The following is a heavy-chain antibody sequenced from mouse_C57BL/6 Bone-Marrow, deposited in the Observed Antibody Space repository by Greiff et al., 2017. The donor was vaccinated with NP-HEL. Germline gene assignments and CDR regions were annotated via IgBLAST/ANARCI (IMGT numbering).Heavy chain of an antibody. V-gene: IGHV1-64*01. J-gene: IGHJ1*03. Sequence: QVQLQQPGAELVKPGASVKLSCKASGYTFTSYWMHWVKQRPGQGLEWIGMIHPNSGSTNYNEKFKSKATLTVDKSSSTAYMQLSSLTSEDSAVYYCARGTTVVAPYWDFDVWGTGTTVTVSS. D-gene: IGHD1-1*01. CDR1: GYTFTSYW. CDR2: IHPNSGST. CDR3: ARGTTVVAPYWDFDV.